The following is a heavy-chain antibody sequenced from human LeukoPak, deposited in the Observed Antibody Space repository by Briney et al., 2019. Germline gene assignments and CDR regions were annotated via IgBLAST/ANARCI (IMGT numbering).Heavy chain of an antibody. CDR2: ISSSSYI. D-gene: IGHD6-13*01. V-gene: IGHV3-21*01. J-gene: IGHJ4*02. CDR3: ARDEWQQQLVHPFDY. CDR1: GFTFSSYS. Sequence: GGSLRLSCAASGFTFSSYSMNWVRQAPGKGLEWVSSISSSSYIYYADSVKGRFTISRDNAKNSLYLQMNSLRAEDTAVYYCARDEWQQQLVHPFDYWGQGTLVTVSS.